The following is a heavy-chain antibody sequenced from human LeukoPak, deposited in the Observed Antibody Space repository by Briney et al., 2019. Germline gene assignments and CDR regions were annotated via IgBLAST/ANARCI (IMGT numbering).Heavy chain of an antibody. J-gene: IGHJ4*02. D-gene: IGHD2-2*02. CDR1: GFTFSSYA. V-gene: IGHV3-23*01. CDR2: ISGTGGST. Sequence: GGSLRLSCAASGFTFSSYAMSWVRQAPGKGLEWVSGISGTGGSTYYADSVKGRFTISRDNSKNTLYLQMNSLRAEDTAVYYCTTGSYLPPFFDYWGQGTLVAVSS. CDR3: TTGSYLPPFFDY.